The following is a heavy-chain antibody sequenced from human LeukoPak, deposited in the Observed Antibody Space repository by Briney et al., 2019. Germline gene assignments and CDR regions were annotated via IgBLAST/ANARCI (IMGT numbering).Heavy chain of an antibody. V-gene: IGHV1-24*01. CDR3: ATGYRFRGYSYGVLDY. CDR1: GYTLTELS. J-gene: IGHJ4*02. CDR2: FDPEDGET. D-gene: IGHD5-18*01. Sequence: ASVKVSCKVSGYTLTELSMHWVRQAPGKGLEWMGGFDPEDGETIYAQKFQGRVTMTEDTSTDTAYMELSSLRSEDTAVYYCATGYRFRGYSYGVLDYWGQGTLVTVSS.